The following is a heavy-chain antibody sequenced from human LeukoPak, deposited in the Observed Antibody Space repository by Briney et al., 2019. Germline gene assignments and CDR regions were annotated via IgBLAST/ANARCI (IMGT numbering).Heavy chain of an antibody. CDR2: ISGSGGST. Sequence: GGSLRLSCAASGFTFSNYVLGWVRQAPGRGLQWVSAISGSGGSTYYADSVKGRFTISRDNSGNTLYLQMNSLRAEDTAIYYCKMGDGSPPLGQWGQGTLVTVSS. CDR1: GFTFSNYV. CDR3: KMGDGSPPLGQ. V-gene: IGHV3-23*01. D-gene: IGHD5-24*01. J-gene: IGHJ4*02.